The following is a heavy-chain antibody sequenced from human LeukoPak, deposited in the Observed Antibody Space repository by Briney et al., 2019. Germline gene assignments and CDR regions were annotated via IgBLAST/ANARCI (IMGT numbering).Heavy chain of an antibody. CDR3: ARDVATISNWFDP. D-gene: IGHD5-24*01. Sequence: GGSLRLSCAASGFTFSSYGMHWVRQAPGKGLEWVAFIRFDGSNKYYADSVKGRFTISRDNSKNTLYLQMNSLRAEDTAVYYCARDVATISNWFDPWGQGTLVTVSS. J-gene: IGHJ5*02. CDR1: GFTFSSYG. V-gene: IGHV3-30*02. CDR2: IRFDGSNK.